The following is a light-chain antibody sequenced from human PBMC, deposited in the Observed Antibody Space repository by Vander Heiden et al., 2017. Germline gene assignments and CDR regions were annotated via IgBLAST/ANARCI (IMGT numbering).Light chain of an antibody. CDR1: QSLVYSDGNIY. CDR2: KVS. V-gene: IGKV2-30*01. Sequence: DVVMTQYPLSLPVTLGQPASISCRSSQSLVYSDGNIYLHWFQQRPGQSPRRLFSKVSDRDSGVPDRFSGSGSDTDFTLKVSRVEAEDIGIYYCMQGTHLPYTFGQGTKLEIK. J-gene: IGKJ2*01. CDR3: MQGTHLPYT.